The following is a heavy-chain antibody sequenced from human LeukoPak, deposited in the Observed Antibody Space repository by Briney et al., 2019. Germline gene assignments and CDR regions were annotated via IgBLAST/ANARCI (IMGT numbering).Heavy chain of an antibody. CDR2: ISWNSGSI. V-gene: IGHV3-9*01. Sequence: GRSLRLSRAASGFTFADYAMHWVRHAPGKGLEWVSGISWNSGSIGYADSVKGRFTISRDNAKNSLYLQMNSLRAEDTALYYCAKELPGRWFDPWGQGTLVTVSS. J-gene: IGHJ5*02. D-gene: IGHD2-15*01. CDR1: GFTFADYA. CDR3: AKELPGRWFDP.